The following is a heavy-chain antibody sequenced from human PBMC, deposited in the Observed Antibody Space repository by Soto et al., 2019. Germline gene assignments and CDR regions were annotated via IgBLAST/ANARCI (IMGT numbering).Heavy chain of an antibody. D-gene: IGHD6-13*01. Sequence: PGGSLRLSCAVSGFTFSSYAMSWVRQAPGKGLEWVSGISGSGGSTYYADSVKGRFTISRDNSKNTLYLQMNSLRAEDTAVYYCAKLIASAGTGYWGQGTLVTVSS. CDR1: GFTFSSYA. V-gene: IGHV3-23*01. J-gene: IGHJ4*02. CDR3: AKLIASAGTGY. CDR2: ISGSGGST.